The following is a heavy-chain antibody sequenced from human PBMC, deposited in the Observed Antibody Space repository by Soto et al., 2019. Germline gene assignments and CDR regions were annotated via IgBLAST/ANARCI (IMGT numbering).Heavy chain of an antibody. V-gene: IGHV4-39*01. Sequence: QLQLQESGPGLVKPSETLSLTCTVSGDSISITSYYWGWVRQPPGKGLEWIGSIHYSGSTHYNPSLQSRDTISGDASKKQFSLKLRSVTAADTAVYYCASTKDETLYFDYWGQGTLVTVSS. CDR3: ASTKDETLYFDY. D-gene: IGHD2-15*01. J-gene: IGHJ4*02. CDR1: GDSISITSYY. CDR2: IHYSGST.